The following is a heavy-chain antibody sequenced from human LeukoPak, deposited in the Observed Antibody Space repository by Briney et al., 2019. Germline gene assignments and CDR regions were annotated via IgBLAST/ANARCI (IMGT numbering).Heavy chain of an antibody. CDR1: GDSVSSNSAA. D-gene: IGHD6-13*01. CDR3: ARDPIRYSSSWELGNYYFDY. CDR2: TYYRSKWYN. V-gene: IGHV6-1*01. Sequence: SQTLSLTCAISGDSVSSNSAAWNWIRQSPSRGLEWLGRTYYRSKWYNDYAVSVKSRITINPDTSKNQFYLQLNSVTPEDTAVYYCARDPIRYSSSWELGNYYFDYWGQGTLVTVSS. J-gene: IGHJ4*02.